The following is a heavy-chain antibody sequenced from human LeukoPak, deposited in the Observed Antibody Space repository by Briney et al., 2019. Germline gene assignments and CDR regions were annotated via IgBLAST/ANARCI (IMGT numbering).Heavy chain of an antibody. Sequence: PGGSLRLSCAASGLTFSTYGMHWVRQAPGKGLEWVALIWYDGSNEKYADSVKGRFTISRDNSKNTLYLQMNSLRAEDTAVYYCAKDKQLWTRGSSFDYWGQGTLVTVSS. J-gene: IGHJ4*02. CDR2: IWYDGSNE. D-gene: IGHD5-18*01. CDR1: GLTFSTYG. CDR3: AKDKQLWTRGSSFDY. V-gene: IGHV3-30*02.